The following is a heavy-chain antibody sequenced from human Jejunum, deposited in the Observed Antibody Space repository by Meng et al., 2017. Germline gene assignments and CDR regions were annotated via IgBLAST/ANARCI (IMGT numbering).Heavy chain of an antibody. CDR2: INPRTGDT. J-gene: IGHJ4*02. D-gene: IGHD2-15*01. Sequence: QVQLVQSGAEVKKPGASVTVSCKASGYSLYIHWVRLRPGGGLEWMGRINPRTGDTKSAQSFQGRVTMTRDTSTSTFSMDLSSLTTDDSAVYFCARESADGGSFDFWGQGTLVTVSS. CDR1: GYSLY. CDR3: ARESADGGSFDF. V-gene: IGHV1-2*06.